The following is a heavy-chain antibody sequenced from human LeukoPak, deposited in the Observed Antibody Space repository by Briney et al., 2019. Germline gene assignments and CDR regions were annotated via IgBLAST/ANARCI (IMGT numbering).Heavy chain of an antibody. CDR2: IYSSGST. J-gene: IGHJ4*02. D-gene: IGHD6-19*01. Sequence: SETLSLTCTVSGGSISSYYWSWIRQPPGKGLEWIGRIYSSGSTTYNPSLMSRVTMSVDTSKNQFSLKVRSVTAADTAVYYCARDGDTSGWSFDYWGQGTLVTVSS. CDR3: ARDGDTSGWSFDY. CDR1: GGSISSYY. V-gene: IGHV4-4*07.